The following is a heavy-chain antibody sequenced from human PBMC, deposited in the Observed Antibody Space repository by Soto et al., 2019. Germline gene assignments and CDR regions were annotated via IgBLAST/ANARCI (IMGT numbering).Heavy chain of an antibody. Sequence: ASVKVSCQASGNTVTNYAIHWVRKNPGQRLEWMGWINGGNGNTYYSEHFQGRVTMTTDTSTSTAYMELRSLRSDDTAVYYCAREGVAPYYYYGMDVWGQGTPVTVSS. V-gene: IGHV1-3*01. CDR2: INGGNGNT. J-gene: IGHJ6*02. CDR1: GNTVTNYA. D-gene: IGHD5-12*01. CDR3: AREGVAPYYYYGMDV.